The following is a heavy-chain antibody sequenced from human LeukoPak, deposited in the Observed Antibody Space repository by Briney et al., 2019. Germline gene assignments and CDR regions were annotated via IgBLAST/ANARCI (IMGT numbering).Heavy chain of an antibody. CDR2: IRGSGGDT. V-gene: IGHV3-23*01. CDR3: AKEYSSSRRIFDY. D-gene: IGHD6-13*01. J-gene: IGHJ4*02. CDR1: GFTFSSHA. Sequence: GGSLRLSCAASGFTFSSHAMSWVRQAPGKGLEWVSVIRGSGGDTYYADSVKGRFAISRDNSKNTLFLQMNSLRAEDTAIYYCAKEYSSSRRIFDYWGQGTRVTVSS.